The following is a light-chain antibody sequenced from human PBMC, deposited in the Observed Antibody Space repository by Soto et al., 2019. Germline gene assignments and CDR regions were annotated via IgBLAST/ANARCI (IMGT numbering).Light chain of an antibody. CDR1: QSHLHSNGYNY. CDR2: LGS. V-gene: IGKV2-28*01. Sequence: RSACDRLVTPGGPASINSRTIQSHLHSNGYNYLDWYLQKPGQSPQLLIYLGSNRASGVPDRFSGSGSGTDFTLKISRVSAEDVGLYYCMQALSTPSGTYGQGTRLEIK. J-gene: IGKJ5*01. CDR3: MQALSTPSGT.